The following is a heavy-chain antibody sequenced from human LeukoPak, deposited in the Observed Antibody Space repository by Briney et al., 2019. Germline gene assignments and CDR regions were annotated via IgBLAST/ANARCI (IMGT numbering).Heavy chain of an antibody. V-gene: IGHV3-21*06. J-gene: IGHJ4*02. CDR3: VRVSPHPRLRTEYYYYSSGYDPFDC. CDR1: GFTFNSFN. D-gene: IGHD3-22*01. Sequence: GGPLRLSCGASGFTFNSFNMNGLRQARGKRVEWVSSITSGGDYIYYADSVKGRFITSRDNAKTPLYLQMNSLRAEHTAVYYCVRVSPHPRLRTEYYYYSSGYDPFDCGGQGTLVTVS. CDR2: ITSGGDYI.